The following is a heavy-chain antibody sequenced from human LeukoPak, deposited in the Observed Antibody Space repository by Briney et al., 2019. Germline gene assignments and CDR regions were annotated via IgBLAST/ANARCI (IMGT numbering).Heavy chain of an antibody. CDR3: ARAATVTGPPTSFDY. D-gene: IGHD4-11*01. J-gene: IGHJ4*02. Sequence: ASVKVSCKAFGGTFRSFAISWVRQAPGHGLEWMGRIIPIFGTTNYAQKFQGRITITTDESTTTAYMELSSLRSEDTAVYYCARAATVTGPPTSFDYWGQGTLVTVSS. CDR1: GGTFRSFA. CDR2: IIPIFGTT. V-gene: IGHV1-69*05.